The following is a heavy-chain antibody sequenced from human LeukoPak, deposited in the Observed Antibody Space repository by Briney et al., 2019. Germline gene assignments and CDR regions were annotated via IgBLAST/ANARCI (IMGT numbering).Heavy chain of an antibody. CDR3: AREAARPDVDAFDI. J-gene: IGHJ3*02. CDR2: IYYSGST. V-gene: IGHV4-59*01. CDR1: GGSISSYY. Sequence: PSETLSLTCTVSGGSISSYYWSWIRQPPGKGLEWMGYIYYSGSTNYNPSLKSRVTISVDTSKNQFSLKLSSVTAADTAVYYCAREAARPDVDAFDIWGKGTTVTVSS. D-gene: IGHD1-14*01.